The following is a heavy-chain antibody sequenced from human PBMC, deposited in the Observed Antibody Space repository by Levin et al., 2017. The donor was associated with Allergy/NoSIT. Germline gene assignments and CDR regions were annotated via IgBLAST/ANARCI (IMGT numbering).Heavy chain of an antibody. CDR3: ARRGTAAAGRTLDY. Sequence: SETLSLTCAVYGGSFSGYYWSWIRQPPGKGLEWIGEINHSGSTNYNPSLKSRVTISVDTSKNQFSLKLSSVTAADTAVYYCARRGTAAAGRTLDYWGQGTLVTVSS. D-gene: IGHD6-13*01. CDR1: GGSFSGYY. CDR2: INHSGST. J-gene: IGHJ4*02. V-gene: IGHV4-34*01.